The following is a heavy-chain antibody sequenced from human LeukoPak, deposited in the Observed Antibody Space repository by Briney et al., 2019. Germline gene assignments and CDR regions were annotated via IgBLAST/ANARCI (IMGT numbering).Heavy chain of an antibody. V-gene: IGHV3-21*01. CDR3: ARDPGTTVTTN. CDR2: ISSSSSYI. D-gene: IGHD4-17*01. Sequence: SGGSLRLSCAASEFTFSSYSMNWVRQAPGKGLEWVSSISSSSSYIYYADSVKGRFTISRDNAKNSLYLQMNSLRAEDTAVYYCARDPGTTVTTNWGQGTLVTVSS. CDR1: EFTFSSYS. J-gene: IGHJ4*02.